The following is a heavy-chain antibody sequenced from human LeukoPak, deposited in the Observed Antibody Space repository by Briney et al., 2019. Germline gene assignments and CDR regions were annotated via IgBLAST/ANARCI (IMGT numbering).Heavy chain of an antibody. J-gene: IGHJ6*02. D-gene: IGHD2-2*01. CDR2: IYYSGIT. Sequence: SETLSLTCTVPGGSISSYYWSWIRQPPGKGLEWIGYIYYSGITNYNPSLKSRVTISVDTSKNQFSLKLSSVTAADTAVYYCTRDLAYCSTTTCPDVWGQGTTVTVSS. CDR3: TRDLAYCSTTTCPDV. V-gene: IGHV4-59*01. CDR1: GGSISSYY.